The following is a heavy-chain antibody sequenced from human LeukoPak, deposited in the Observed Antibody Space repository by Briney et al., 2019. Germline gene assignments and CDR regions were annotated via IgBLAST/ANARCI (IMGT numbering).Heavy chain of an antibody. CDR1: GYTFTNYA. D-gene: IGHD3-10*01. CDR3: ARVANPLINMVREIVVTTGWFDP. Sequence: GASVKVSCKASGYTFTNYAIHWVRQAPGQRLEWMGWINAATGNTNYSQKFQGRVTITRDTSASTASVEVSSLTSEDTAVYYCARVANPLINMVREIVVTTGWFDPWGQGSLVTVSS. J-gene: IGHJ5*02. V-gene: IGHV1-3*01. CDR2: INAATGNT.